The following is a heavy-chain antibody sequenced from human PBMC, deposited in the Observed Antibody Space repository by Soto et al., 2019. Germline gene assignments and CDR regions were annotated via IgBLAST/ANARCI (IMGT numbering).Heavy chain of an antibody. CDR2: IKSKTDGGTT. CDR1: GFTFSNAW. Sequence: GGSLRLSCAASGFTFSNAWMSWVRQAPGKGLEWVGRIKSKTDGGTTDYAAPVKGRFTISRDDSKNTLYLQMNSLKTEDTAVYYCTTAHYDILTGYFDYWGQGTLVTVSS. V-gene: IGHV3-15*01. CDR3: TTAHYDILTGYFDY. J-gene: IGHJ4*02. D-gene: IGHD3-9*01.